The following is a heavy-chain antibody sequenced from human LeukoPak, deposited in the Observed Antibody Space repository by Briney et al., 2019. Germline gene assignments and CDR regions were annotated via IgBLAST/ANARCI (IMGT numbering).Heavy chain of an antibody. J-gene: IGHJ4*02. Sequence: NPSETLSLTCTVSGSSISGYYWNWIRQPAGKGLEWIGRLHPSGATNYNPSLKSRITMSLDTSKNQFSLKLSSVTAADTAVYYCARDRESDYWGQGTLVTVSS. V-gene: IGHV4-4*07. CDR1: GSSISGYY. CDR2: LHPSGAT. CDR3: ARDRESDY.